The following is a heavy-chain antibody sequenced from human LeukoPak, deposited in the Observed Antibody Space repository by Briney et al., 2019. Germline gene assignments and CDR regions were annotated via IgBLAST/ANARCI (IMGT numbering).Heavy chain of an antibody. CDR1: GGSISSYY. CDR2: IYYSGST. Sequence: SETLSLTCTVSGGSISSYYWGWIRQPPGKGLEWIGSIYYSGSTYYNPSLKSRVTISVDTSKNQFSLKLSSVTAADTAVYYCARDYYDSSGYYDDAFDIRGQGTMVTVSS. J-gene: IGHJ3*02. D-gene: IGHD3-22*01. CDR3: ARDYYDSSGYYDDAFDI. V-gene: IGHV4-39*07.